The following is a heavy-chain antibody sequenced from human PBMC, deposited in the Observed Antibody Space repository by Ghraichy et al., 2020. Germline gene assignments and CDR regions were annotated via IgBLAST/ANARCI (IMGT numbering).Heavy chain of an antibody. J-gene: IGHJ3*02. CDR3: ASHPHPQWELLLSHAFDI. CDR1: GGSISSYY. D-gene: IGHD1-26*01. V-gene: IGHV4-59*01. CDR2: IYYSGST. Sequence: SETLSLTCTVSGGSISSYYWSWIRQPPGKGLEWIGYIYYSGSTNYNPSLKSRVTISVDTSKNQFSLKLSSVTAADTAVYYRASHPHPQWELLLSHAFDIWGQGTMVTVSS.